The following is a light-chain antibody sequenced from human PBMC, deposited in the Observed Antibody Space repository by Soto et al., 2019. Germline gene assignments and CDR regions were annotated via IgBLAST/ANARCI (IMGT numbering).Light chain of an antibody. CDR3: QQYNSYST. Sequence: QLTQSPSTLYASLCDRVQLKCRASQSISSWLAWYQQKPGKAPKLLIYKASSLESGVPSRFSGSGSGTEFTLTISSLQPDDFATYHCQQYNSYSTFGQGAKVDI. J-gene: IGKJ1*01. CDR2: KAS. CDR1: QSISSW. V-gene: IGKV1-5*03.